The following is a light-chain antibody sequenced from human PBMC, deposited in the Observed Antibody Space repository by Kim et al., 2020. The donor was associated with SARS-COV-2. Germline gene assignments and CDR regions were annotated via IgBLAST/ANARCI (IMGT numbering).Light chain of an antibody. V-gene: IGKV1-39*01. J-gene: IGKJ2*03. CDR3: QQSYSSPYS. CDR2: AAS. CDR1: QSISSY. Sequence: SASVVDRVTITCRASQSISSYLNLYQQKPRKAPELLIYAASSLQSGVPSRFSGSGSGTDFTLTISSLQPEDFATYYCQQSYSSPYSFGQGTKLEIK.